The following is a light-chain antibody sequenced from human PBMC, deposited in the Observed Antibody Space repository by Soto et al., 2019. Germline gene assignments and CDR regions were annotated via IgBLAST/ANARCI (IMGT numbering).Light chain of an antibody. CDR1: PSANLT. V-gene: IGKV3-15*01. J-gene: IGKJ3*01. CDR3: NQYNAWPRGT. Sequence: EIMMTQSPVILSVSPGEGATLSCTASPSANLTLAWYQQKPGQPPRLLLYGASTRATGIPVRFRGSGSGTEFTLNICSLQSEDSAVYYCNQYNAWPRGTFGPGTKVEIK. CDR2: GAS.